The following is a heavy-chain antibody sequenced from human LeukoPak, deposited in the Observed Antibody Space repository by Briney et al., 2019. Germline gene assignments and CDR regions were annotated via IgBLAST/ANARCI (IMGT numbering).Heavy chain of an antibody. J-gene: IGHJ5*01. CDR3: ARVQSDGFDS. CDR2: VRASGITK. Sequence: GGSLRLSCAAAGFMFSNYVMYWVRQAPGKGLEWVAVVRASGITKDYADSVKGRFTISRDNSKNSLYLQMNSLTAEDTARYYFARVQSDGFDSCEQAILV. V-gene: IGHV3-23*01. CDR1: GFMFSNYV. D-gene: IGHD1-1*01.